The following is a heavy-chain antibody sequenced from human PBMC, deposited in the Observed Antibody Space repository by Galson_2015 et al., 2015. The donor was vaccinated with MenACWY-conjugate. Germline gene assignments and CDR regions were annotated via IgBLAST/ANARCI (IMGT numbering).Heavy chain of an antibody. V-gene: IGHV4-4*02. CDR2: VLHRGRT. CDR3: ARNAYYCMDV. J-gene: IGHJ6*03. Sequence: ETLSLTCAVSGASISNDNWWSWVRHPPGEGLEWIGEVLHRGRTTYNPSLQSRVTISVDKSKNQFSLKLNTVTAADTAVYYCARNAYYCMDVWGKGTTVIVSS. CDR1: GASISNDNW. D-gene: IGHD1-1*01.